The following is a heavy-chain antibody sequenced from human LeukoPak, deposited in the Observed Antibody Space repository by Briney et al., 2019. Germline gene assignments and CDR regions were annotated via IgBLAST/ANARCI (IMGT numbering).Heavy chain of an antibody. D-gene: IGHD3-22*01. CDR3: ARGYDSSGYGY. J-gene: IGHJ4*02. CDR2: ISSNGGST. V-gene: IGHV3-64*01. Sequence: GGSLRLSCAASGFSFSGYAMHWVRQAPGKGLEYGSAISSNGGSTYYANSVKGRFTISRDNSKNTLYLQMGSLRAEDMAVYYCARGYDSSGYGYWGQGTLVTVSS. CDR1: GFSFSGYA.